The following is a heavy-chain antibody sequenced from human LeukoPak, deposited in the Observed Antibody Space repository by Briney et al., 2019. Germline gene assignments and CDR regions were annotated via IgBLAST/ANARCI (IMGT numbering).Heavy chain of an antibody. Sequence: PSGTLSLTCAVSGGSISSSNWWSWVRQPPGKGLEWIGETYHSGSTNYNPSLKSRVTISVDKSKNQFSLKLSSVTAADTAVYCCASSIRYSGYEADYWGQGTLVTVSS. V-gene: IGHV4-4*01. CDR3: ASSIRYSGYEADY. D-gene: IGHD5-12*01. J-gene: IGHJ4*02. CDR2: TYHSGST. CDR1: GGSISSSNW.